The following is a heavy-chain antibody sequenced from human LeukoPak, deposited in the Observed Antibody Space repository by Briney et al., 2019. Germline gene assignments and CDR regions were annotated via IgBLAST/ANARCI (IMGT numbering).Heavy chain of an antibody. Sequence: ASVKVSCKVSGYTLTELSMHWVRQAPGKGLEWMGGFDPEDGETIYAQKFQGRVTMTRDTSTSTVYMELSSLRSEDTAVYYCARDPHDSSGYRYPGDYWGQGTLATVSS. V-gene: IGHV1-24*01. CDR1: GYTLTELS. D-gene: IGHD3-22*01. CDR2: FDPEDGET. CDR3: ARDPHDSSGYRYPGDY. J-gene: IGHJ4*02.